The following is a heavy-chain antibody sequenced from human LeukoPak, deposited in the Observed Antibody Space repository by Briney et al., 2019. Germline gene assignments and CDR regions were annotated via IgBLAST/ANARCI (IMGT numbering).Heavy chain of an antibody. D-gene: IGHD7-27*01. CDR3: ARDSVGNWGATDDYFDY. CDR2: ITSTSYI. CDR1: GFIFSSYT. Sequence: GESLRLSCAASGFIFSSYTMNWVRQAPGKGLEWVSSITSTSYIYYAESVKGRFTISKDNAKNSLYLQMNSLRAEDTAVYYCARDSVGNWGATDDYFDYWGQGTLVTVSS. J-gene: IGHJ4*02. V-gene: IGHV3-21*01.